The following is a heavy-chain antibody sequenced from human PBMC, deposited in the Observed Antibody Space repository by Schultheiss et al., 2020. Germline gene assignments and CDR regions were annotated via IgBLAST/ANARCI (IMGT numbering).Heavy chain of an antibody. J-gene: IGHJ4*02. Sequence: SETLSLTCTVSGGSISSGGYYWSWIRQHPGKGLEWIGYIYYSGSTYYNPSLKSRVTISVDTSKNQFSLRLSSVTAADTAVYYCAREGYSGYETGKWGQGTLVNVSS. V-gene: IGHV4-31*03. CDR1: GGSISSGGYY. CDR3: AREGYSGYETGK. D-gene: IGHD5-12*01. CDR2: IYYSGST.